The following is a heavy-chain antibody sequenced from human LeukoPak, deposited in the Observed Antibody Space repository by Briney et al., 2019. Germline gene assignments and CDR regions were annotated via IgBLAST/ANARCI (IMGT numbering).Heavy chain of an antibody. CDR1: GFTFSSHA. Sequence: GGSLRLSCAASGFTFSSHALSWVRQAPGKGLEWVSSLSGSGYNTYYADSVKGRFTISRDNSKNTVYLQMNSLRAEDTAVYYCAKESGWYVPRFWGQGTLVTVSS. CDR2: LSGSGYNT. D-gene: IGHD6-19*01. J-gene: IGHJ4*02. V-gene: IGHV3-23*01. CDR3: AKESGWYVPRF.